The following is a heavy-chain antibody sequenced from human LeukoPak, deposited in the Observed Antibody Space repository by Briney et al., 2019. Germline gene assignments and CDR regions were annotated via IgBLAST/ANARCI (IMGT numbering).Heavy chain of an antibody. V-gene: IGHV1-69*13. CDR1: GGTFSSYA. CDR3: ARDRSSGWYVRGDSDY. CDR2: IIPIFGTA. Sequence: SVKVSCKASGGTFSSYAISWVRQAPGQGLEWMGGIIPIFGTANYAQKFQGRVTITADESTSTAYMELSSLRSEDTAVYYCARDRSSGWYVRGDSDYWGQGTLVTVSS. D-gene: IGHD6-19*01. J-gene: IGHJ4*02.